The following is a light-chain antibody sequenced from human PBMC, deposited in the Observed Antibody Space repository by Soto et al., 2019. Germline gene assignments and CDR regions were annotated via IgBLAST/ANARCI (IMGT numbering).Light chain of an antibody. Sequence: EIVLTQSPGTLSLSPGERATLSCRASQSVSSNYLAWYQQKPGQAPRLLIYGASRGAAGIPDRFSGSGSGTDFTITISRLEPEDFAVYFCQQDGRSPMFTFGQGTKLEVK. J-gene: IGKJ2*01. CDR3: QQDGRSPMFT. CDR1: QSVSSNY. CDR2: GAS. V-gene: IGKV3-20*01.